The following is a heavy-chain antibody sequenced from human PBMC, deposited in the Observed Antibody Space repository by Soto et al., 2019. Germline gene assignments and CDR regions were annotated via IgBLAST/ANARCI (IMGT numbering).Heavy chain of an antibody. J-gene: IGHJ6*02. V-gene: IGHV3-33*01. CDR2: IWYDGSNK. CDR1: GFTFSSYG. CDR3: ARDIRGAITSYGMDV. D-gene: IGHD3-10*01. Sequence: GGSLRLSCAASGFTFSSYGTHWVRQAPGKGLEWVAVIWYDGSNKYYADSVKGRFTISRDNSKNTLYLQMNSLRAEDTAVYYCARDIRGAITSYGMDVWGQGTTVTVSS.